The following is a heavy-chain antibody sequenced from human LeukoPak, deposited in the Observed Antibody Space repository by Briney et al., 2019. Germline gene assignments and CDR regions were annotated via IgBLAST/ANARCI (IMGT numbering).Heavy chain of an antibody. D-gene: IGHD3-22*01. CDR3: AHATEYYYDSSGYYRAYYFDY. V-gene: IGHV4-39*01. J-gene: IGHJ4*02. CDR2: IYYSGST. CDR1: GGSISSSSYY. Sequence: SETLSLTCTVSGGSISSSSYYWGWIRQPPGKGLEWIGSIYYSGSTYYNPSLKSRVTISVDTSKNQFSLKLSSVTAADTAVYYCAHATEYYYDSSGYYRAYYFDYWGQGTLVTVSS.